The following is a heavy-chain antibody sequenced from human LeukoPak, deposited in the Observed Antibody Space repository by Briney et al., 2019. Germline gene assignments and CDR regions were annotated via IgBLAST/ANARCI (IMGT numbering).Heavy chain of an antibody. Sequence: ASVKVSCKASGYTFTSYDINWVRQATGQGLEWIGWIVVGSGNTNYAQKFQERVTITRDMSTSTAYMELSSLRSEDTAVYYCAADGPSGYYYMDVWGKGTTVTVSS. CDR2: IVVGSGNT. V-gene: IGHV1-58*02. CDR3: AADGPSGYYYMDV. J-gene: IGHJ6*03. D-gene: IGHD6-25*01. CDR1: GYTFTSYD.